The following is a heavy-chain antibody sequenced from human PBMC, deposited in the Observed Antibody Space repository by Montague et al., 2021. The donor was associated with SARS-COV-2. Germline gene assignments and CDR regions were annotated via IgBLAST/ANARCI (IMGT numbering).Heavy chain of an antibody. CDR2: INHSGGA. CDR3: VAEWLAIYYFDF. V-gene: IGHV4-34*01. J-gene: IGHJ4*02. D-gene: IGHD6-19*01. Sequence: SETLSLTCTVHRGSFSGYYWTWIRQPPGKGLEWIGEINHSGGANYNPSLKSRVTISVDTSKNHFSLRLRSVTAADTAVYYCVAEWLAIYYFDFWGQGTLVTVSS. CDR1: RGSFSGYY.